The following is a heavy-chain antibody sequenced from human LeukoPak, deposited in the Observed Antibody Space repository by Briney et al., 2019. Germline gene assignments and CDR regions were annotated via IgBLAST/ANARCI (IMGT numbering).Heavy chain of an antibody. D-gene: IGHD4-11*01. V-gene: IGHV4-31*03. CDR1: GGSISSGGYY. CDR3: ASLHHYYFYMDV. CDR2: IYYSGST. Sequence: SQTLSLTCTVSGGSISSGGYYWSWIRQHLGKGLEWIGYIYYSGSTYYNPSLKSRVTISLDTSKNQFSLKLNSVTAADTAVYHCASLHHYYFYMDVWGKGTTVTVSS. J-gene: IGHJ6*03.